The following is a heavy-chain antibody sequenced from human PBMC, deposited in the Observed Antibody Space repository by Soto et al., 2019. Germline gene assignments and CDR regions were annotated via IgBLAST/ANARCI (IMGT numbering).Heavy chain of an antibody. CDR2: ITSSGTTV. D-gene: IGHD3-22*01. CDR1: GFTFSSYS. CDR3: SRVQLYYHDISGRPLNAFDI. J-gene: IGHJ3*02. Sequence: GGSLRLSCAASGFTFSSYSLNWVSQAPGKGLEWVSYITSSGTTVYYADSVRGRFTISRDNAKNSLYLQMNSLRAEDTAVYYCSRVQLYYHDISGRPLNAFDIWGQGTMVTDS. V-gene: IGHV3-48*01.